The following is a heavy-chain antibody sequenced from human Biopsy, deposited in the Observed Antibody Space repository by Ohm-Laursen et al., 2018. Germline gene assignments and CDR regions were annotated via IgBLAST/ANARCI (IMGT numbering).Heavy chain of an antibody. J-gene: IGHJ6*02. CDR3: VSFLKDLNMAV. CDR1: GLTFNAYW. D-gene: IGHD2-15*01. V-gene: IGHV3-74*01. CDR2: IKSVGSWT. Sequence: SLRLSCTASGLTFNAYWMYWVRQVPGKGLVWVSHIKSVGSWTNYADSVKGRFTISRDNAKNTLYLQMNSLRAEDTAVYYCVSFLKDLNMAVWGQGTTVTVSS.